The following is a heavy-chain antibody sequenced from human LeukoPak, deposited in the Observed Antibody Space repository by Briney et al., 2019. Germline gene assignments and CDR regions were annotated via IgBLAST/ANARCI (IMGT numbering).Heavy chain of an antibody. CDR1: GFTFTSYA. D-gene: IGHD6-19*01. Sequence: GESLRLSCAASGFTFTSYAMSWVRQAPGKGLEWFSSISAGGENTDYADSVKGRFTISRDNSKNTLYLQVNSLRAEDTAAYYCAKSEGSSSARRFDYWGQGTLVTVPS. J-gene: IGHJ4*02. CDR3: AKSEGSSSARRFDY. CDR2: ISAGGENT. V-gene: IGHV3-23*01.